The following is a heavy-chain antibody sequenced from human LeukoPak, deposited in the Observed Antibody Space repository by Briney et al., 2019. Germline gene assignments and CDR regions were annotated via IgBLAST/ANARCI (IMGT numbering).Heavy chain of an antibody. Sequence: PSETLSLTCTVSSGSINSDSHYWGWIRQPPGKGLEWIGYIFYSGNTNYNPSLKSRVTISIDTSKNHFSLRLSSVTAADAAVYYCAREGIYSSSSYFDYWGQGTLVTVSS. J-gene: IGHJ4*02. D-gene: IGHD6-6*01. CDR1: SGSINSDSHY. CDR3: AREGIYSSSSYFDY. CDR2: IFYSGNT. V-gene: IGHV4-61*03.